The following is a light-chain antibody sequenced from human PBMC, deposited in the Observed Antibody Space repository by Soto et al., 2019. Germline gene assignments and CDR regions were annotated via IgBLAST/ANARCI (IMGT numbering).Light chain of an antibody. V-gene: IGKV1-33*01. J-gene: IGKJ5*01. CDR2: DAS. Sequence: DIQMTQSPSSLTASVGDSVTSTCQASQDITNYLNWYQQKPVKAPTLLIYDASNLEPGVPSRFSGRGSGADFTFSISSLQPEDIATYYCQQYDDIPPTFGQGTRLELK. CDR1: QDITNY. CDR3: QQYDDIPPT.